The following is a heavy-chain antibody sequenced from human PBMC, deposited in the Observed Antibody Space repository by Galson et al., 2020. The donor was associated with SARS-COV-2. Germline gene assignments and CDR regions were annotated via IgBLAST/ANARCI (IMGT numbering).Heavy chain of an antibody. V-gene: IGHV4-34*01. D-gene: IGHD6-19*01. Sequence: SQTLSLTCTVYGVSFTGYYWTWIRQPPEKGLEWIGEIKNSGSANYNPSLKSRVTMSIDKSKNEFSLHLTSVTAADTAIYYCARGEPVVGPRYRDWGQGTLVTVSS. CDR1: GVSFTGYY. J-gene: IGHJ4*02. CDR2: IKNSGSA. CDR3: ARGEPVVGPRYRD.